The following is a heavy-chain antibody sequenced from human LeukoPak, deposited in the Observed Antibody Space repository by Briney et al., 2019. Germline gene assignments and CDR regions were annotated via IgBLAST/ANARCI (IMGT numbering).Heavy chain of an antibody. Sequence: GGSLRLSCAVSGATLSNYGMAWVRQAPGKGLEWVAGISGSGGRPNYADPVKGRFTISRDNAKNTLYLQMNSLRAEDTAVYFCAKRGVVIRVILVGFHKEAYYFDSWGQGALVSVSS. CDR1: GATLSNYG. J-gene: IGHJ4*02. V-gene: IGHV3-23*01. D-gene: IGHD3-22*01. CDR2: ISGSGGRP. CDR3: AKRGVVIRVILVGFHKEAYYFDS.